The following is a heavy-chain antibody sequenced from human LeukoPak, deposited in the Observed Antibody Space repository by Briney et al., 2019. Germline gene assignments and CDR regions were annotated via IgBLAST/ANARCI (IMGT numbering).Heavy chain of an antibody. CDR3: ARGSTYSSGWYTGFDY. D-gene: IGHD6-19*01. J-gene: IGHJ4*02. Sequence: GGSLRPSCAASGFTFSSYGMSWVRQAPGKGLEWVSSITSSSSYIYYADSVKGRFTISRDNAKKSVYLQMNSLRAEDTAVYYCARGSTYSSGWYTGFDYWGQGTLVTVSS. CDR2: ITSSSSYI. V-gene: IGHV3-21*01. CDR1: GFTFSSYG.